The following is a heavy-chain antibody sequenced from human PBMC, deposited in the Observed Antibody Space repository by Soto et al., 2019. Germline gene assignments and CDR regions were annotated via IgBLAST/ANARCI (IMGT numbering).Heavy chain of an antibody. J-gene: IGHJ6*02. CDR2: IYPGDSDT. V-gene: IGHV5-51*01. CDR3: ARSRRYSSSCMDV. CDR1: GYSFTSYW. D-gene: IGHD6-13*01. Sequence: PGESLKISCKGSGYSFTSYWIGWVRQMPGKGLECMGIIYPGDSDTRYSPSFQGQVTISADKSISTAYLQWSSLKASDTAMYYCARSRRYSSSCMDVWGQGTTVTVSS.